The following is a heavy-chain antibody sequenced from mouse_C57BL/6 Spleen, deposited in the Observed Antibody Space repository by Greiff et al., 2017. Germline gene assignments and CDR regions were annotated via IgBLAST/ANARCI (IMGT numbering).Heavy chain of an antibody. CDR3: AREGEGGRRGFAY. J-gene: IGHJ3*01. CDR1: GYSITSGYY. Sequence: EVQLVESGPGLVKPSQSLSLTCSVTGYSITSGYYWNWIRQFPGNKLEWMGYISYDGSNNYNPSLKNRISINRDTSKNQFFLKLNSVTTEDTATYYCAREGEGGRRGFAYWGQGTLVTVSA. V-gene: IGHV3-6*01. D-gene: IGHD3-3*01. CDR2: ISYDGSN.